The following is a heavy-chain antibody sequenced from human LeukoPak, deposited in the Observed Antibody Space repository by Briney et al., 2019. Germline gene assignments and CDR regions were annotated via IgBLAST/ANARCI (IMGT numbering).Heavy chain of an antibody. J-gene: IGHJ5*02. CDR2: IIPIFGTA. CDR1: GGTFSSYA. CDR3: ARDSPYSTLTYNWFDP. D-gene: IGHD4-11*01. Sequence: GASVKVSCKASGGTFSSYAISWVRQAPGQGLEWMGGIIPIFGTANYAQKFQGRVTITTDESTSTAYMELSSLRSEDTAVYYCARDSPYSTLTYNWFDPWGQGTLVTVSS. V-gene: IGHV1-69*05.